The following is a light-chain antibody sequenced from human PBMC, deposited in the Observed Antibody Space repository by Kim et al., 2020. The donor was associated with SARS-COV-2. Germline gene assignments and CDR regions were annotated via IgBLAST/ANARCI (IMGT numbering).Light chain of an antibody. CDR1: QSVSISY. Sequence: EIVLTQSPDTLSLSPGERATLSCRASQSVSISYLVWYQQKPGQAPRLLIYGASSRATGIPDRFSGSGSGTDFTLTISRLEPEDFAVYYCQQYDSSLWTFGQGTKVDIK. V-gene: IGKV3-20*01. CDR3: QQYDSSLWT. CDR2: GAS. J-gene: IGKJ1*01.